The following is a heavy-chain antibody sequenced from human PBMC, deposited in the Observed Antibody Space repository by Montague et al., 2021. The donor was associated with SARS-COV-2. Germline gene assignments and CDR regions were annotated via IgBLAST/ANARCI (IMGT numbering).Heavy chain of an antibody. CDR1: GGSMTNYY. J-gene: IGHJ4*02. CDR3: ARLPAASYFFDY. CDR2: IYYSGNT. V-gene: IGHV4-59*08. Sequence: SETLSLTCTVSGGSMTNYYWGWIRQPPGKGPECIGHIYYSGNTHYNPSLKSRVTISVDTSNNQFSLSLSSVTAADTAVYFCARLPAASYFFDYWGQGSLVTVSS. D-gene: IGHD2-2*01.